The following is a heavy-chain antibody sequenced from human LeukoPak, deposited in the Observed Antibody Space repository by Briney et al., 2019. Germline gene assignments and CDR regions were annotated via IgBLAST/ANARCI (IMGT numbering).Heavy chain of an antibody. V-gene: IGHV4-4*02. CDR3: ARRGYSGYEAYFDY. D-gene: IGHD5-12*01. CDR2: VYHGGST. CDR1: GASISSSAR. J-gene: IGHJ4*02. Sequence: PWETLSLTCAVSGASISSSARWSWVRQFPGKGLEWIGEVYHGGSTNYNPSLKSRVTISLDNSNNHFSLRLSSVTAADTARYYCARRGYSGYEAYFDYWGQGTLVTVSS.